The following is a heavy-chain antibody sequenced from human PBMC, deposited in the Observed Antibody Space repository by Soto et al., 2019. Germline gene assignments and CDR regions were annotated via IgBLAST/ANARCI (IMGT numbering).Heavy chain of an antibody. Sequence: QVQLVQSGAEVKKPGASVKVSCKASGYTFTSYGISWVRQAPGQGLEWMGWISAYNGNTNYAQKLQGRVTMTTDTSTSTADMELRSLRADDTAVYYCARDGVYCSSTSCFGGDYYYGMDVWGQGTTVTVSS. J-gene: IGHJ6*02. CDR1: GYTFTSYG. CDR3: ARDGVYCSSTSCFGGDYYYGMDV. V-gene: IGHV1-18*01. D-gene: IGHD2-2*01. CDR2: ISAYNGNT.